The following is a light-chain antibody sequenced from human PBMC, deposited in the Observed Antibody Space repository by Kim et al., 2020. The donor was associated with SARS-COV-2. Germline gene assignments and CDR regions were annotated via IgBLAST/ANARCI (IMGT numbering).Light chain of an antibody. CDR1: QSVSSN. CDR2: GAS. CDR3: QKYNKWLRT. Sequence: EIVMTQSPATLSVSPGERATLSCRASQSVSSNLAWYQQKPGQAPRLLIYGASTRATGIPARFSGSGSGTEFTLTISSLQSEDFAVYYCQKYNKWLRTFGQGTKGDIK. V-gene: IGKV3-15*01. J-gene: IGKJ1*01.